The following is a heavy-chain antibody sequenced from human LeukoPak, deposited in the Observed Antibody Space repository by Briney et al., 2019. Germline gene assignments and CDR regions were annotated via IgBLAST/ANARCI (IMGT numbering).Heavy chain of an antibody. D-gene: IGHD6-13*01. CDR1: GDSVRSYY. CDR3: VRDSRYGSGWFEDGLDF. V-gene: IGHV4-59*02. J-gene: IGHJ6*02. Sequence: PSETLSLTCTVSGDSVRSYYWSWIRQPPGQGLEWLGHINDRGSTNYSPSLQGRVTVSIDTSKNQFSLKVNSVTAADTAVYYCVRDSRYGSGWFEDGLDFWGQGTTVTVSS. CDR2: INDRGST.